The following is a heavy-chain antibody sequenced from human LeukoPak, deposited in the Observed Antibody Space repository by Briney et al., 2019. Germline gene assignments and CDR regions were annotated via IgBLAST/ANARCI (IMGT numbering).Heavy chain of an antibody. CDR1: GYSFTSYW. J-gene: IGHJ4*02. CDR3: ARQVDYSNYLNYFDY. CDR2: IYPGDSDT. D-gene: IGHD4-11*01. V-gene: IGHV5-51*01. Sequence: GESLKISCKGSGYSFTSYWISGVRQMPGKGLEWRGIIYPGDSDTRYSPSFQGQVTISADKSISTAYLQWSSLKASDTAMYYCARQVDYSNYLNYFDYWGQGTLVTVSS.